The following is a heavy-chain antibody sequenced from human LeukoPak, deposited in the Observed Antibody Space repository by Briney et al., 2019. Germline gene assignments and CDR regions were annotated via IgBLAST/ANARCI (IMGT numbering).Heavy chain of an antibody. D-gene: IGHD1-26*01. CDR1: GGTFSSYA. J-gene: IGHJ4*02. Sequence: ASXXVSCKASGGTFSSYAISWVRQAPGQGLEWMGRIIPIFGTANYAQKFQGRVTITTDESTSTAYMELSSLRSEDTAVYYCARDPGYSGTDYWGQGTLVTVSS. CDR2: IIPIFGTA. CDR3: ARDPGYSGTDY. V-gene: IGHV1-69*05.